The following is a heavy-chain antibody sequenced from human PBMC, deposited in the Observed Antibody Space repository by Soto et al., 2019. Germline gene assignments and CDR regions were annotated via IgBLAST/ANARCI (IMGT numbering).Heavy chain of an antibody. D-gene: IGHD2-15*01. CDR1: GGSFSGYY. J-gene: IGHJ4*02. Sequence: PSETLSLTCAVYGGSFSGYYWSWIRQPPGKGLEWIGEINHSGSTNYNPSLKSRVTISVDTSKNQFSLKLSSVTAEDTAVYYCATATLAAYYFDYWGQGTLVTVSS. V-gene: IGHV4-34*01. CDR2: INHSGST. CDR3: ATATLAAYYFDY.